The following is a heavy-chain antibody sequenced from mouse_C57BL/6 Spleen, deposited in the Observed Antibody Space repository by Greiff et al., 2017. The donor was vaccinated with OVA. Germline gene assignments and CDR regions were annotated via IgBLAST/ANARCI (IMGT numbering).Heavy chain of an antibody. Sequence: QVQLKESGAELVRPGASVTLSCKASGYTFTDYEMHWVKQTPVHGLEWIGAIDPETGGTAYNQKFKGKAILTADKSSSTAYMELRSLTSEDSAVYYCTRFPSNSFAYWGQGTLVTVSA. D-gene: IGHD2-5*01. CDR3: TRFPSNSFAY. J-gene: IGHJ3*01. CDR2: IDPETGGT. CDR1: GYTFTDYE. V-gene: IGHV1-15*01.